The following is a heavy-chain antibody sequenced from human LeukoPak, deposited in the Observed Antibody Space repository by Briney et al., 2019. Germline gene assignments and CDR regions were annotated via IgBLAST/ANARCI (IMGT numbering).Heavy chain of an antibody. V-gene: IGHV4-31*03. CDR2: IYHSGST. Sequence: SETLSLTCTLSGGSITSGDYHWSWIRQYPGKCLEWLVYIYHSGSTYYNSSLKSRLTISVDTSKNQFSLKLTSLTAADTAVYYCAREARGMATNAHDAFDIWGQGTMVTVSS. CDR1: GGSITSGDYH. D-gene: IGHD5-24*01. CDR3: AREARGMATNAHDAFDI. J-gene: IGHJ3*02.